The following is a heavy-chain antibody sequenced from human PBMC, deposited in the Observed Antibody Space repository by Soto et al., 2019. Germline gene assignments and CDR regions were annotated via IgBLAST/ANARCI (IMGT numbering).Heavy chain of an antibody. CDR1: GGSISSSSYY. V-gene: IGHV4-39*01. CDR2: IYYSGST. J-gene: IGHJ6*02. D-gene: IGHD6-19*01. CDR3: ARIAVAGTSYYGMDV. Sequence: SETLSLTCTVSGGSISSSSYYWGWIRQPPGKGLEWIGSIYYSGSTYYNPSLKSRVPISVDTSKNQFSLKLSSVTAADTAVYYCARIAVAGTSYYGMDVWGQGTTVT.